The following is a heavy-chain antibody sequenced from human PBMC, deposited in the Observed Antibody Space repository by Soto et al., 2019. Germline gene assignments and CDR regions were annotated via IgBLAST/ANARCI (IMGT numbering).Heavy chain of an antibody. CDR2: IYTSGST. Sequence: QVQLQESGPGLVKPSETLSLTCSVSGTSVSNYYWSWIRQPAGKGLEHIGRIYTSGSTSYNPSLKSRGTMSMDTSQTQIYLNLTSVTAADTAVYYCARGGIQLSYAFDYWGQGILVTVSS. J-gene: IGHJ4*02. V-gene: IGHV4-4*07. CDR3: ARGGIQLSYAFDY. D-gene: IGHD5-18*01. CDR1: GTSVSNYY.